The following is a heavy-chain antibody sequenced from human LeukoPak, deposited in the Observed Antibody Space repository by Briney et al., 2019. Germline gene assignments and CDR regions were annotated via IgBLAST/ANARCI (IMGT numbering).Heavy chain of an antibody. CDR3: ARLDILTGYSSDY. CDR2: MNPNSGNT. V-gene: IGHV1-8*01. J-gene: IGHJ4*02. CDR1: GYTFASYD. D-gene: IGHD3-9*01. Sequence: GASVKVSCKASGYTFASYDINWVRQATGQGLEWMGWMNPNSGNTGYAQKFQGRVTMTRNTSISTAYMELSSLRSEDTAVYYCARLDILTGYSSDYWGQGTLVTVSS.